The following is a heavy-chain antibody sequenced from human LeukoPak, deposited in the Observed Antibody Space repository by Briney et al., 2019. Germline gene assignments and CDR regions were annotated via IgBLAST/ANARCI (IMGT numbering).Heavy chain of an antibody. CDR2: IYHSGST. Sequence: SETLSLTCTVSGYSISSGYYWGWIREPPGKGLEWIGSIYHSGSTYYNPSLKSRVTISVDTSKNQFSLKLSSVTAADTAVYYCAGEVAGHLRGSYRSARNASFDPWGQGTLVTVSS. J-gene: IGHJ5*02. CDR1: GYSISSGYY. CDR3: AGEVAGHLRGSYRSARNASFDP. V-gene: IGHV4-38-2*02. D-gene: IGHD3-16*02.